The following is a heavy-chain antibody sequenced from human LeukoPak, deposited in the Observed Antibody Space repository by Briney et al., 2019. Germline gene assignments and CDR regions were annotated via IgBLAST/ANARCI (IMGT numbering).Heavy chain of an antibody. CDR1: GFTFSSYE. J-gene: IGHJ4*02. CDR3: ARDYYDSSGYSRGLGN. Sequence: GGSLRLSCAASGFTFSSYEMNWVRQAPGKGLEWVSSISSSSSYIYYADSVKGRFTISRDNAKNSLYLQMNSLRAEDTAVYYCARDYYDSSGYSRGLGNWGQGTLVTVSS. D-gene: IGHD3-22*01. CDR2: ISSSSSYI. V-gene: IGHV3-21*01.